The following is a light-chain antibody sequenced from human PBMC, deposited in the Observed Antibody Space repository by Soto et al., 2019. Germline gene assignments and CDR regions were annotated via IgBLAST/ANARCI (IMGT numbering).Light chain of an antibody. Sequence: QSVLTQPPSVSAAPGQKVTISCSGSSSNIGNNYVSWYQQLPGTAPKLLIYDNNKRPSGIPDRFSGSKSGTSATLGITGLQTGDEADYYCGTWGSSLSAEVFGGGTKLTVL. CDR3: GTWGSSLSAEV. CDR1: SSNIGNNY. V-gene: IGLV1-51*01. J-gene: IGLJ2*01. CDR2: DNN.